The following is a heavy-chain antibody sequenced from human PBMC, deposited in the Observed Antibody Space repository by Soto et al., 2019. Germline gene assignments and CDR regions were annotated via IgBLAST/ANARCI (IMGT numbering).Heavy chain of an antibody. Sequence: PGGSLRVSCTASGFFFNDKWMHWVRQAPGKGLVGVARIYGHSGTTNYADSVGGRFTNSRDNAKITVYLHLNSLTAEDTAVYYCSSVGAMGVDHWGQVPTVTVSS. J-gene: IGHJ4*02. CDR1: GFFFNDKW. D-gene: IGHD1-26*01. V-gene: IGHV3-74*01. CDR3: SSVGAMGVDH. CDR2: IYGHSGTT.